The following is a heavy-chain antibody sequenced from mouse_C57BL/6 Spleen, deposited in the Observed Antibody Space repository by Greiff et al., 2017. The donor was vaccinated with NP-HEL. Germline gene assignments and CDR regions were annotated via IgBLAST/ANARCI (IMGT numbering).Heavy chain of an antibody. Sequence: VQLQQSGPELVKPGDSVKISCKASGYSFTGYFMNWVMQSHGKSLAWIGRINPYNGDTFYNQKFKGKATLTVAKSSSTAHMEIRILTSEDSAVDYCARENYVSSPYFDYWGQGTTLTVSS. CDR3: ARENYVSSPYFDY. CDR1: GYSFTGYF. J-gene: IGHJ2*01. D-gene: IGHD1-1*01. V-gene: IGHV1-20*01. CDR2: INPYNGDT.